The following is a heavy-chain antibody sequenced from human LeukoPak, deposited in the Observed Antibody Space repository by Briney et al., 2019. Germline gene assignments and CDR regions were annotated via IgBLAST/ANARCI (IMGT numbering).Heavy chain of an antibody. J-gene: IGHJ4*02. D-gene: IGHD2-21*01. CDR2: ISDTGRRT. V-gene: IGHV3-23*01. CDR1: GFTFNDYA. Sequence: PGGSLRLSCAASGFTFNDYAMSWVRQAAGKGLEWVSGISDTGRRTFYADSVKGRFTISRYDSKKTVYLQMNTLRAEDTAIYFCARHDSFIPYCGQGTLVTVSS. CDR3: ARHDSFIPY.